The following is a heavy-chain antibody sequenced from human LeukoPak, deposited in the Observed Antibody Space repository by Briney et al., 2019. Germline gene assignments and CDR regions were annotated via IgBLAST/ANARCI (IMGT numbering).Heavy chain of an antibody. CDR2: ISGSGGST. J-gene: IGHJ6*03. CDR1: GFTLSSYG. V-gene: IGHV3-23*01. D-gene: IGHD2-8*01. Sequence: GSLRLSCAASGFTLSSYGMSWVRQAPGTGLEWVSVISGSGGSTYSADSVKGRFTISRDNAKNSLYLQMNSLRAEDTAVYYCARDFVPYCTNGVCYSGHYYYMDVWGKGTTVTVSS. CDR3: ARDFVPYCTNGVCYSGHYYYMDV.